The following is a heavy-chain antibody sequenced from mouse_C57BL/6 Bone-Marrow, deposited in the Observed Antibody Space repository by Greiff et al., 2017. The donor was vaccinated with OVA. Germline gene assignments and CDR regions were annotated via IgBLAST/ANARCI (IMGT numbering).Heavy chain of an antibody. Sequence: QVQLQQPGAELVRPGSSVTLSCKASGYTFTSYWMDWVKQRPGQGLEWIGTIYPSDGETPYNQQFKGKATLTVDKSSSTAYMQLSSLTSEDSAVYYGERSGLGDSNDYGGQGTTPTVTA. CDR1: GYTFTSYW. V-gene: IGHV1-61*01. CDR2: IYPSDGET. CDR3: ERSGLGDSNDY. D-gene: IGHD4-1*01. J-gene: IGHJ2*01.